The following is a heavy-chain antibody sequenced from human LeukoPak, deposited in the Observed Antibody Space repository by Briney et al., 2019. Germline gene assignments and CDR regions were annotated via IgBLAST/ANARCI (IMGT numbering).Heavy chain of an antibody. J-gene: IGHJ4*02. CDR2: IYYSGGS. D-gene: IGHD4-17*01. CDR1: GASISSDS. V-gene: IGHV4-59*08. CDR3: ARLVTDYGDSHYFDS. Sequence: SETLSLTCTVSGASISSDSWNWIRQSPGKGLEWIGYIYYSGGSKNNPSLKSRLTISIDTSRNQFSLKLTSVTPADTAVYFCARLVTDYGDSHYFDSWGQGALVTVSS.